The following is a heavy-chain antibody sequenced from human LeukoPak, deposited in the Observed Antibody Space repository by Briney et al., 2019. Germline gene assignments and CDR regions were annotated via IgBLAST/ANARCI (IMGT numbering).Heavy chain of an antibody. V-gene: IGHV3-23*01. Sequence: GGSLRLSCAASGFTFSGFGITWVRQAPGKGLEWVSVIGGSDGDTYYAAPVKGRFSMSRDNSGNMVFLQMNSLRVEDTAVYYCASRPNCNRANCLSYFDYWGQGTLVTVSS. CDR2: IGGSDGDT. CDR3: ASRPNCNRANCLSYFDY. J-gene: IGHJ4*02. D-gene: IGHD2/OR15-2a*01. CDR1: GFTFSGFG.